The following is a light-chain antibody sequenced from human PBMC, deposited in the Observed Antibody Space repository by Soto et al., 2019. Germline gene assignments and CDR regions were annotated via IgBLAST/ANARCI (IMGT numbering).Light chain of an antibody. J-gene: IGLJ1*01. CDR1: SSDVGGYDY. CDR2: EVN. Sequence: QSALTQPASVSGSPGQSITISCTGTSSDVGGYDYVSWYQLHPGKAPKLMVFEVNNRPSGVSYRFSGSKSGNTASLTISGFQAEDEADYFCSSYSISTAYLFGTGTKLTVL. V-gene: IGLV2-14*01. CDR3: SSYSISTAYL.